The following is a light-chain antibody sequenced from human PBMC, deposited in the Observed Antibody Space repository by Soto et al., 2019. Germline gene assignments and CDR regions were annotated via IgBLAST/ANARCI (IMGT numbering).Light chain of an antibody. V-gene: IGLV1-44*01. Sequence: QSVLTQPPSASGTPGQRVTISCSGSRSNIGSNTVNWYQQLPGTAPKLLIYSDNQRPSGVPDRFSGSKSGTSASLAISGLQSEDEADYYCAAWDARVYGNVIGTGTKVTVL. CDR2: SDN. CDR1: RSNIGSNT. J-gene: IGLJ1*01. CDR3: AAWDARVYGNV.